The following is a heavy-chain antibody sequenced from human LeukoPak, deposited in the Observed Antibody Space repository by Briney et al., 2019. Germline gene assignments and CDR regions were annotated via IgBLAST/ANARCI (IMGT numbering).Heavy chain of an antibody. V-gene: IGHV3-23*01. Sequence: GGSLRLSCAASGFTFSTYAMSWVRQAPGKGLEWVSVISGSGVISYYADSVKGRLTISRDNAKNSLYLQMHSLRAEDTAFYFCAKDVTGTGAFDIWGQGTMVTVSS. J-gene: IGHJ3*02. CDR3: AKDVTGTGAFDI. D-gene: IGHD1-7*01. CDR2: ISGSGVIS. CDR1: GFTFSTYA.